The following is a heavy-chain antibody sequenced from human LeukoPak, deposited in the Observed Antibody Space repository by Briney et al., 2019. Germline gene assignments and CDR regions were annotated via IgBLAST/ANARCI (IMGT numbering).Heavy chain of an antibody. CDR2: ISYDGSNK. V-gene: IGHV3-30*18. Sequence: GRSLRLSCVASGFTFSSYGMHWVRQAPGKGLEWVAVISYDGSNKYYADSVKGRFTISRDNSKNTPYLQMNSLRAEDTAVYYCAKDRASMWCSSSSCYYFDNWGQGTLVTVSS. D-gene: IGHD2-2*01. CDR3: AKDRASMWCSSSSCYYFDN. CDR1: GFTFSSYG. J-gene: IGHJ4*02.